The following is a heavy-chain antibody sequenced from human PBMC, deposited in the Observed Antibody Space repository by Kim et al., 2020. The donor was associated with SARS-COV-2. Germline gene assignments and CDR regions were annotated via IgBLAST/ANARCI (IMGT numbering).Heavy chain of an antibody. V-gene: IGHV3-23*01. CDR3: AKDKVSPGHWGYWSCFDY. D-gene: IGHD2-15*01. J-gene: IGHJ4*02. Sequence: GGSLRLSCAASGFTFSSYAMSWVRQAPGKGLEWVSAISGSGGSTYYADSVKGRFTISRDNSKNTLYLQMNSLRAEDTAVYYCAKDKVSPGHWGYWSCFDYWGQGTLVTVSS. CDR1: GFTFSSYA. CDR2: ISGSGGST.